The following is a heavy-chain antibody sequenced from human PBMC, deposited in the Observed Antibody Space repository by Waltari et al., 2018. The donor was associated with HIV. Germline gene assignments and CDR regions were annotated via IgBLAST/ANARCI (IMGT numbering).Heavy chain of an antibody. Sequence: QLERVASGGGVVPPARSVGLPCAAAGFDFTNCGMHWVRQAPGKGLEWVGVIWFDSSNKYYGDSVKGRFTISRDNSKKTVYLQMNSLRGEDTAVYYCARLTREGYNGGFDYWGQGTLVTVSS. D-gene: IGHD1-1*01. CDR2: IWFDSSNK. CDR1: GFDFTNCG. CDR3: ARLTREGYNGGFDY. V-gene: IGHV3-33*08. J-gene: IGHJ4*02.